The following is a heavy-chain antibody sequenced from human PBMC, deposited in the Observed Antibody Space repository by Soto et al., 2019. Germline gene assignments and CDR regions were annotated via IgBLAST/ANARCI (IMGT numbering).Heavy chain of an antibody. J-gene: IGHJ6*02. Sequence: QVQLVESGGGVVQPGRSLRLSCAASGFTFSSYAMHWVRQAPGKGLEWVAVISYDGSNKYYADSVKGRFTISRDNSKNTLYLQMNSLRAEDTAVYYCARGAIVVVAATPVRDYYYYGMDVWGQGTTVTVSS. CDR1: GFTFSSYA. CDR3: ARGAIVVVAATPVRDYYYYGMDV. D-gene: IGHD2-15*01. CDR2: ISYDGSNK. V-gene: IGHV3-30-3*01.